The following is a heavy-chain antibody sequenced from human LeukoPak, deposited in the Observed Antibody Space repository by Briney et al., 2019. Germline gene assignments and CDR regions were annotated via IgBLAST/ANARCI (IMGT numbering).Heavy chain of an antibody. Sequence: GASVKVSCKASGYTFISYGISWVRQAPGQGLEWMGWISAYNGNTNYAQKLQGRVTMTTDTSTSTAYMDLRSLRSDDTAVYYCARGGDSSGWYVFDYWGQGTLVTVSS. D-gene: IGHD6-19*01. V-gene: IGHV1-18*01. CDR1: GYTFISYG. CDR3: ARGGDSSGWYVFDY. J-gene: IGHJ4*02. CDR2: ISAYNGNT.